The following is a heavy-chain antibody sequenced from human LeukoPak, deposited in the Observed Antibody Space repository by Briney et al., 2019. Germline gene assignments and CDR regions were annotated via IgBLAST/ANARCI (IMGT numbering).Heavy chain of an antibody. CDR3: TRTNYGDYNWFDP. Sequence: PSETLSLTCTVSGGAVSSGSYYWSWIRQPPGQGLEWIGYIHYSGSTKYNLSLKSRVTMSVDTSKNQFSLKVTSVTAADTAIYYCTRTNYGDYNWFDPWGQGTLVTVSS. D-gene: IGHD4-17*01. J-gene: IGHJ5*02. V-gene: IGHV4-61*01. CDR1: GGAVSSGSYY. CDR2: IHYSGST.